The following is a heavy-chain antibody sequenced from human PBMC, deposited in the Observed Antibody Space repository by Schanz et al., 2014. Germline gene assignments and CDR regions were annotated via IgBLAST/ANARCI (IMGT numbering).Heavy chain of an antibody. Sequence: VQLVESGGGLVQPGRSLRLSCAASGFTFSSYGMHWVRQAPGKGLEWVAVISYDGNNEDYADSVKGRFSISRDNSQNTLYLQMDSLRPEDTAVYFCAKDTGYCHGGACYCFEYWGLGILVTVSS. D-gene: IGHD2-8*02. CDR3: AKDTGYCHGGACYCFEY. V-gene: IGHV3-30*18. CDR1: GFTFSSYG. J-gene: IGHJ4*02. CDR2: ISYDGNNE.